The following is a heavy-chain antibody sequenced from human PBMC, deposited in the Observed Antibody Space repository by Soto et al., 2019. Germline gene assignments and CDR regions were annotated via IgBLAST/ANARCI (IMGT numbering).Heavy chain of an antibody. D-gene: IGHD2-21*02. J-gene: IGHJ6*02. CDR3: ARGYCGGVCQSPDGMDV. CDR2: IYYGGST. Sequence: SETLSLTCTVSGGSVSSGCYYWSWIRQPPGKGLEWTGYIYYGGSTNDNPSLKSRVTISVDTSKNQFSLKLSSVTAADTAVYYCARGYCGGVCQSPDGMDVWGQGTTVTVSS. CDR1: GGSVSSGCYY. V-gene: IGHV4-61*01.